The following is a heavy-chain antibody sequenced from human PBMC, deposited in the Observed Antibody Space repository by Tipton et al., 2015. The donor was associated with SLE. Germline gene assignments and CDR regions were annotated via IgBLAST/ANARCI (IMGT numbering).Heavy chain of an antibody. CDR2: INHSGST. D-gene: IGHD7-27*01. CDR1: GGSFSGYY. J-gene: IGHJ2*01. CDR3: ARVPLLTGSWYFDL. Sequence: TPSLTCAVYGGSFSGYYWSWIRQPPGKGLEWIGEINHSGSTNYNPSLKSRITISVDTSKNQFTLKLSSVTAADTAVYYCARVPLLTGSWYFDLWGRGTLVTASS. V-gene: IGHV4-34*01.